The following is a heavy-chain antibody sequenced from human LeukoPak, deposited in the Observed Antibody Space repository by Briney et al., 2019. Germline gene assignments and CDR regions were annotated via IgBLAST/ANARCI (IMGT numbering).Heavy chain of an antibody. Sequence: GGSLRLSCAASGFTVSSNYMTWVRQAPGKGLEWVSVIYSNNITFYADSVKGRFTISRDNSKNTLYHQMNSLRGEDTAVYYCAKGITVMMVAPGYWGQGTLVTVSS. J-gene: IGHJ4*02. D-gene: IGHD3-22*01. V-gene: IGHV3-53*01. CDR1: GFTVSSNY. CDR3: AKGITVMMVAPGY. CDR2: IYSNNIT.